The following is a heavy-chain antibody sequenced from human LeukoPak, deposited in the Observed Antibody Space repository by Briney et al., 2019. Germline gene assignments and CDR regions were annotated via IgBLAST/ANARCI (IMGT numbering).Heavy chain of an antibody. V-gene: IGHV3-30*03. CDR1: GFTFSNYA. CDR3: ARGWLEQQPSPFDY. Sequence: PGGSLRLSCAASGFTFSNYAMHWVRQGPGKGLEWVALISYDGSNKYYGDSVKGRFTISRDNSKNTLYLQMNSLRAEDTAVYYCARGWLEQQPSPFDYWGQGTLVTVSS. CDR2: ISYDGSNK. D-gene: IGHD1/OR15-1a*01. J-gene: IGHJ4*02.